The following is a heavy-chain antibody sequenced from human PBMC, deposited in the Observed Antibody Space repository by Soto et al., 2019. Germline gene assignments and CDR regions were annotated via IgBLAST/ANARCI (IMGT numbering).Heavy chain of an antibody. CDR1: GGSVTTGRYY. CDR3: ARALRSDAVDI. V-gene: IGHV4-61*01. CDR2: MFYTGST. J-gene: IGHJ3*02. D-gene: IGHD3-3*02. Sequence: QVQLQESGPGLVRPSETLSLTCTVSGGSVTTGRYYWHWIRQPPGKGLEWIGYMFYTGSTTYNASLKGRLTISVGTSTNQFSLKLTSVAAADSALYYCARALRSDAVDIWGQGTMVTVSS.